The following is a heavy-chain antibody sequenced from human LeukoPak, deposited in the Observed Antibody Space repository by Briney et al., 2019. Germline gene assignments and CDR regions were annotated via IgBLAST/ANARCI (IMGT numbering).Heavy chain of an antibody. CDR1: GFTFSSYA. CDR3: ARDLTTVVTPYGYYMDV. Sequence: GGSLRLSCAASGFTFSSYAMHWVRQAPGKGLEYVSAISSNRGSTYYANSVKGRFTISRDNAKNSLYLQMNSLRAEDTALYYCARDLTTVVTPYGYYMDVWGKGTTVTVSS. J-gene: IGHJ6*03. CDR2: ISSNRGST. V-gene: IGHV3-64*01. D-gene: IGHD4-23*01.